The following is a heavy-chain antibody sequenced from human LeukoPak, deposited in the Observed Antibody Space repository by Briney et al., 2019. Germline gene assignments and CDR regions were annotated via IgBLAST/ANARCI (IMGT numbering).Heavy chain of an antibody. CDR2: ISAYNGNT. V-gene: IGHV1-18*01. J-gene: IGHJ4*02. CDR3: ARDWYSSSWPEFDY. Sequence: ASVKVSCKASGYTFTSYGISWVRQAPGQGLEWMGWISAYNGNTNYAQKLQGKVTMTTDTSTSTAYMELRSLRSDDTAVYYCARDWYSSSWPEFDYWGRGTLVTVSS. CDR1: GYTFTSYG. D-gene: IGHD6-13*01.